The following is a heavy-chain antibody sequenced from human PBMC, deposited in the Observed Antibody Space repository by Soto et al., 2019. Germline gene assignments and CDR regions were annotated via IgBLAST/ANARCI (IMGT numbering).Heavy chain of an antibody. CDR1: GFTVSNYF. J-gene: IGHJ4*02. V-gene: IGHV3-66*01. D-gene: IGHD3-3*01. CDR3: AREEFGGAYDLRH. CDR2: IFNGGGA. Sequence: EVQLVESGGGLVQQGGSLRLSCAASGFTVSNYFMTWVRQAPGKGLEWVSVIFNGGGAYYADSVKGRFTIFRDNSENTLYLQMNALRAEDTAVYYSAREEFGGAYDLRHGGQGNLFTASS.